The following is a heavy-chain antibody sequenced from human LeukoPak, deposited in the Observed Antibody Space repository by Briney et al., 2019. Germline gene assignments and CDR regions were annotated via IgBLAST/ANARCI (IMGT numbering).Heavy chain of an antibody. Sequence: SETLSLTCTVSGGSISSYYWSWIRQPPGKGLEWIGSIYYSGSTYYNPSLKSRVTISVDTSRNQFSLKLSSVTAADTAVYYCARSHDYWGQGTLVTVSS. V-gene: IGHV4-59*05. CDR1: GGSISSYY. J-gene: IGHJ4*02. CDR2: IYYSGST. CDR3: ARSHDY.